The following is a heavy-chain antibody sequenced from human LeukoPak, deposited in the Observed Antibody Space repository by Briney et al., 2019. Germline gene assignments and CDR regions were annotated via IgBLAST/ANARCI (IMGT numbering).Heavy chain of an antibody. D-gene: IGHD3-10*01. CDR3: ATELRNGSGSYNYYYYYGMDV. V-gene: IGHV1-24*01. Sequence: GASVKVSCKVSGYTLTELSMHWVRQAPGKGLAWMGGFDPEDGETIYAQKFQGRVTMTEDTSTDTAYMELSSLRSEDTAVYYCATELRNGSGSYNYYYYYGMDVWGQGTTVTVSS. CDR2: FDPEDGET. CDR1: GYTLTELS. J-gene: IGHJ6*02.